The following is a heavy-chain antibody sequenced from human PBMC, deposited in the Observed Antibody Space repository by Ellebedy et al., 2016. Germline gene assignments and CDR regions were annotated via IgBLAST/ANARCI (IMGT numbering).Heavy chain of an antibody. V-gene: IGHV1-46*01. D-gene: IGHD2-8*01. CDR1: GYTFTTYY. CDR3: AREEAIDAATRLGVNWHFDL. Sequence: ASVKVSXXASGYTFTTYYMHWVRQPLGQGLEWMGIINPRGGSTSYAQKFQDRVTMTRDTSTSTLYMELSSLRSEDTAVYYCAREEAIDAATRLGVNWHFDLWGRGTLITVSS. J-gene: IGHJ2*01. CDR2: INPRGGST.